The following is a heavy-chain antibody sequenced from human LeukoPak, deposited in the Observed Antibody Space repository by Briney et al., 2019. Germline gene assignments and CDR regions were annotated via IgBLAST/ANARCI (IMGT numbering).Heavy chain of an antibody. CDR1: GFSFSSHS. J-gene: IGHJ4*02. V-gene: IGHV3-21*01. Sequence: PGGSLRLSCGASGFSFSSHSMDWVRQAPGKGLEWVSSISSSSTYIHYADSVKGRFTISRDNAKNSLYLQMNSLRDEDTAFYYCVRDDDDDSSTYDYWGQGTLVTVSS. CDR2: ISSSSTYI. CDR3: VRDDDDDSSTYDY. D-gene: IGHD6-13*01.